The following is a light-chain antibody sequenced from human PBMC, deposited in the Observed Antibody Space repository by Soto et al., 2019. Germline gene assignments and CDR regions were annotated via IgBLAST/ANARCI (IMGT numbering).Light chain of an antibody. CDR2: DVN. CDR3: SAYAGLNHVR. CDR1: SSDVGGYKY. Sequence: QSVLTQPPSASGSPGPSVTISCTGTSSDVGGYKYVSWYQQKSGKAPKLIIYDVNERPSGVPDRFSGAKSDNTASLTVSGLKAEDEADYYCSAYAGLNHVRFGGGTKLTVL. J-gene: IGLJ2*01. V-gene: IGLV2-8*01.